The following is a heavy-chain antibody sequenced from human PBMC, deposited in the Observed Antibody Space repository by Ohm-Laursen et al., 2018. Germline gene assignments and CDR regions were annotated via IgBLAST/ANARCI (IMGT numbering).Heavy chain of an antibody. CDR1: GYSFTSYW. V-gene: IGHV5-51*01. CDR3: ARIGEGYYYDSSGYGGMDV. D-gene: IGHD3-22*01. J-gene: IGHJ6*02. CDR2: IYPGDSDT. Sequence: ESLKISCKGSGYSFTSYWIGWVRQMPGKGLEWMGIIYPGDSDTRYSPSFQGQVTISADKSISTAYLQWSSLKASDTAMYYCARIGEGYYYDSSGYGGMDVWGQGTTVTVSS.